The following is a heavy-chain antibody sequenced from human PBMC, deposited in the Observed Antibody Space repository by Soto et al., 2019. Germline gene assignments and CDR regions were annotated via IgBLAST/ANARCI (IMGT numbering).Heavy chain of an antibody. CDR2: IWYDGSNK. J-gene: IGHJ4*02. D-gene: IGHD6-19*01. V-gene: IGHV3-33*01. CDR3: ARDLGIAARPGIAVAGTVGY. Sequence: GGSLRLSCAASGFTFSSYGMHWVRQAPGKGLEWVAVIWYDGSNKYYADSVKGRFTISRDNSKNTLYLQMNSLRAEDTAVYYCARDLGIAARPGIAVAGTVGYWGQGTLVTVSS. CDR1: GFTFSSYG.